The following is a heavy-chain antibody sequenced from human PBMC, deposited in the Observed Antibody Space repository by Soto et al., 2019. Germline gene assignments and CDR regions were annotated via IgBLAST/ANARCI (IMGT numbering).Heavy chain of an antibody. D-gene: IGHD6-19*01. J-gene: IGHJ4*02. V-gene: IGHV3-30-3*01. CDR2: ISYDGSNK. Sequence: GGSLRLSCAASGFTFSSYAMHWVRQAPGKGLEWVAVISYDGSNKYYADSVKGRFTISRDNSKNTLYLQMNSLRAEDTAVYYCARVRQQWLVSAHYFDCWGQGTLVTVSS. CDR3: ARVRQQWLVSAHYFDC. CDR1: GFTFSSYA.